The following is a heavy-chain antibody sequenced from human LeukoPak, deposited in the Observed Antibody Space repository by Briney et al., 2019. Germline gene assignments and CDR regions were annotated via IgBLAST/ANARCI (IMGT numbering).Heavy chain of an antibody. Sequence: PGGSLRLSCAASGFTFGGFSMTWVRQAPGKGLEWVSSIIVSGTTYYADSVKGRFTISRDSFRGTLFLQMDSLRVEDTAVYFCSKGSAGNADFASWGQGALVTVSS. CDR1: GFTFGGFS. V-gene: IGHV3-23*01. J-gene: IGHJ4*02. CDR3: SKGSAGNADFAS. CDR2: IIVSGTT. D-gene: IGHD2-15*01.